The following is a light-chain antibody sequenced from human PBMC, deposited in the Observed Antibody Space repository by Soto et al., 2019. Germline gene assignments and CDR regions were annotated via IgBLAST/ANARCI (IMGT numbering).Light chain of an antibody. J-gene: IGKJ4*01. CDR3: QQYNRYSLT. CDR1: QSISSW. V-gene: IGKV1-5*01. CDR2: DAS. Sequence: DIQMPQSPSTLSASVGDRVTITCRASQSISSWLAWYQQKPGKAPKLLIYDASSLESGVPSRFSGSGSGTEFTLTINNLQPDDIATYHCQQYNRYSLTFGGGTKV.